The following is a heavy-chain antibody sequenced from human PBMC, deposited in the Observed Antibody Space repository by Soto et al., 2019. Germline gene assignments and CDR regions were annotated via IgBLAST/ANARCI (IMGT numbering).Heavy chain of an antibody. Sequence: ASVKVSCKASGYTFTSYYMHWVRQAPGQGLEWMGVINPSCPTPDYAQKFQGRVTITADESTTTTYMEMTSLRSEDTAIYYCARDKDRLQLGGNYYYIMDVWGQGTTVTVSS. V-gene: IGHV1-46*01. CDR1: GYTFTSYY. CDR2: INPSCPTP. CDR3: ARDKDRLQLGGNYYYIMDV. J-gene: IGHJ6*02. D-gene: IGHD1-1*01.